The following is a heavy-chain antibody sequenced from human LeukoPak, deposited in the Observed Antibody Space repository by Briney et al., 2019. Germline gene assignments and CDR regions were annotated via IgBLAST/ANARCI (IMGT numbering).Heavy chain of an antibody. V-gene: IGHV1-69*13. CDR3: ARQGYSGHSQGAADY. Sequence: SVKVSCKASGGTFSSYAISWVRQAPGQGHEWMGGIIPIFGTANYAQKFQGRVTITADESTSTAYMELSSLRSEDTAVYYCARQGYSGHSQGAADYWGQGTLVTVSS. CDR2: IIPIFGTA. J-gene: IGHJ4*02. CDR1: GGTFSSYA. D-gene: IGHD4-23*01.